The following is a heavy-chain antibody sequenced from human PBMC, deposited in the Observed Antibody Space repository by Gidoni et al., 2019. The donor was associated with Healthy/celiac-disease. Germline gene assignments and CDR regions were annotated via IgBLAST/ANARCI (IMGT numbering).Heavy chain of an antibody. CDR3: AKAGGGVVVPALNWFDP. V-gene: IGHV3-23*01. Sequence: EVQLLESGGGLVQPGGSLRLSCAASGFTFSSYAMSWVRQAPGKGLEWVSAISGSGGSTYYADSVKGRFTISRDNSKNTLYLQMNSLRAEDTAVYYCAKAGGGVVVPALNWFDPWGQGTLVTVSS. CDR2: ISGSGGST. D-gene: IGHD2-2*01. CDR1: GFTFSSYA. J-gene: IGHJ5*02.